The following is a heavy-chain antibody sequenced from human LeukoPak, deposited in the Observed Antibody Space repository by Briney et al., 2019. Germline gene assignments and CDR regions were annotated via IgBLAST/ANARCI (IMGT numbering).Heavy chain of an antibody. D-gene: IGHD3-22*01. CDR3: ARDYYDSSGYPYYYYGMDV. Sequence: PGGSLRLSCAASGFTFSSYAMSWVRQAPGKGLEWVANIKQDGSEKYYVDSVKGRFTISRDNAKNSLYLQMNSLRAEDTAVYYCARDYYDSSGYPYYYYGMDVWGQGTTVTVSS. V-gene: IGHV3-7*01. J-gene: IGHJ6*02. CDR1: GFTFSSYA. CDR2: IKQDGSEK.